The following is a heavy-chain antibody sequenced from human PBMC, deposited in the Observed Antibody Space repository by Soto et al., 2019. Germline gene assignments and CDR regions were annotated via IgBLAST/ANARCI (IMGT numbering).Heavy chain of an antibody. Sequence: QVQLVESGGGVVQPGRSLRLSCAASGFTFIRYGMHWVRQAPGKGLEWVAVISYDGSNKYYADSVKGRFTISRDNSKNTLYLQMNSMRAEDTAVYYCAKDVATILYGMAVWGQGTTVTVSS. D-gene: IGHD3-3*01. CDR3: AKDVATILYGMAV. CDR1: GFTFIRYG. V-gene: IGHV3-30*18. CDR2: ISYDGSNK. J-gene: IGHJ6*02.